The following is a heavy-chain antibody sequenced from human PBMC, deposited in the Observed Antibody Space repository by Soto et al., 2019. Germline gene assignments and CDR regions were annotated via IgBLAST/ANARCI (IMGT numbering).Heavy chain of an antibody. CDR1: GGPITSYY. CDR3: VQRDDAFDI. V-gene: IGHV4-59*01. CDR2: IFYSGST. J-gene: IGHJ3*02. Sequence: VQLQESGPGLVKPSETLSLTCTVSGGPITSYYWNWIRQPPGKRPEWIWYIFYSGSTKYNPSLQSRVTMSVDTSKSQFSLKLRSVTAADTAVYYCVQRDDAFDIWGQGTTVIVSS.